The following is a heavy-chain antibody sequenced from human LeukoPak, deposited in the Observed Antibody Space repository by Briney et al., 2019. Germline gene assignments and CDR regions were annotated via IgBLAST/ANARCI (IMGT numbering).Heavy chain of an antibody. Sequence: ASVKVSCKASGYTVTSYYMHWVRQAPGQGLEWMGIINPSGGSTSYAQKFKGRVTMTRDTSTSTVHMELSSLRSEDTAVYYCAREDGTVVPIAFDIWGQGTMVTVSS. CDR1: GYTVTSYY. CDR2: INPSGGST. V-gene: IGHV1-46*01. D-gene: IGHD4-23*01. J-gene: IGHJ3*02. CDR3: AREDGTVVPIAFDI.